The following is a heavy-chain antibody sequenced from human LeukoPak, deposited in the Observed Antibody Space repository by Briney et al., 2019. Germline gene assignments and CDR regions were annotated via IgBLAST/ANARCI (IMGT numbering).Heavy chain of an antibody. J-gene: IGHJ4*02. CDR3: ARRNMAAAALDY. Sequence: GSLRLSCAASGFTFSSYAMSWVRQAPGKGLEWVSAISGSGGSTYYADSVKGRFTISRDNSKNTLYLQMNSLRAEDTAVYYCARRNMAAAALDYWGQGTLVTVSS. CDR2: ISGSGGST. D-gene: IGHD6-13*01. V-gene: IGHV3-23*01. CDR1: GFTFSSYA.